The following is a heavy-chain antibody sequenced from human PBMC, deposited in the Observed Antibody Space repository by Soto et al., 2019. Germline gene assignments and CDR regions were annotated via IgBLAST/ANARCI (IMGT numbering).Heavy chain of an antibody. J-gene: IGHJ4*02. D-gene: IGHD3-22*01. V-gene: IGHV3-48*02. CDR2: ISSSSSTI. Sequence: EVQLVESGGGLVQPGGSLRLSCAASGFTFSSYSMNWVRQAPGKGLEWVSYISSSSSTIYYADSVKGRFTISRDNAKNSLYLQMNSLRDEDTAVYYCARDLYYYDSSGYYKGSGQSDYWGQGTLVTVSS. CDR1: GFTFSSYS. CDR3: ARDLYYYDSSGYYKGSGQSDY.